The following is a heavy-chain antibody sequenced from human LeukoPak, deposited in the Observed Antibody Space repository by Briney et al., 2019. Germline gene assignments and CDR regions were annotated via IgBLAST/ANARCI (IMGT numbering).Heavy chain of an antibody. CDR3: AKASNTWNYFGY. CDR2: ISGSGGST. D-gene: IGHD1-1*01. J-gene: IGHJ4*02. V-gene: IGHV3-23*01. Sequence: PGGSLRLSCAASGFTFSSFAMSWVRQAPGKGLEWVSAISGSGGSTYYADSVKGRFTISRDNSKNTLSLQMNSLRAEDTAIYYCAKASNTWNYFGYWGQGTLVTVSS. CDR1: GFTFSSFA.